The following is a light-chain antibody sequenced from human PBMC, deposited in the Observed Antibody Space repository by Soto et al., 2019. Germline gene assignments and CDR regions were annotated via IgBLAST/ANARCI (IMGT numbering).Light chain of an antibody. CDR1: TGAVTSGHY. V-gene: IGLV7-46*01. CDR3: LLGYSGAWV. J-gene: IGLJ2*01. Sequence: QAVVTQEPSLTVSPGGTVTLTCGSSTGAVTSGHYPYWFQQKPGQAPRTLIYDTSNKHSWTPARFSGSLLGGKAALTLSGGEGWGEGEYHRLLGYSGAWVFGGGTKLTVL. CDR2: DTS.